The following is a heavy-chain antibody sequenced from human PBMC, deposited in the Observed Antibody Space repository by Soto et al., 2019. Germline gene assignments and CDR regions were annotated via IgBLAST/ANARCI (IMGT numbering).Heavy chain of an antibody. J-gene: IGHJ3*02. D-gene: IGHD2-2*01. CDR2: INAGNGNT. V-gene: IGHV1-3*01. CDR1: GYSFTSYA. Sequence: ASVKVSCKASGYSFTSYAMHWVRQAPGQRLEWMGWINAGNGNTKYSQKFQGRVTITRDTSASTAYMELSSLRSEDTAVYYCARDRYCSSTSCHDAFDIWGQGTMVTVSS. CDR3: ARDRYCSSTSCHDAFDI.